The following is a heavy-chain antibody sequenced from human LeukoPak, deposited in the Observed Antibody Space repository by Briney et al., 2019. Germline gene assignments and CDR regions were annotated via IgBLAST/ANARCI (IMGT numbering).Heavy chain of an antibody. CDR2: IREDGSEK. V-gene: IGHV3-7*01. Sequence: GGSLRLSCAASGFTFSNYWMSWVRQAPGKGLERVANIREDGSEKYYVDSVKGQFTISRDNAKNSLFLQMDSLRAEDTAVYYCARDLAGHYYGSGSSFDYWGQGTLVTVSS. CDR3: ARDLAGHYYGSGSSFDY. J-gene: IGHJ4*02. D-gene: IGHD3-10*01. CDR1: GFTFSNYW.